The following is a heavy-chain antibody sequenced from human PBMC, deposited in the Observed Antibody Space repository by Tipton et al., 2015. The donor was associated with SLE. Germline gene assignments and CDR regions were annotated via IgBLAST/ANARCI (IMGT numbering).Heavy chain of an antibody. D-gene: IGHD2-15*01. CDR2: VYATGTT. J-gene: IGHJ3*01. Sequence: TLSLTCTVSGASISSFYWTWIRQPAGKGLEWIGRVYATGTTNYNPSLKSRVTMSLDTSKNQFSLKLSSVTAADTAVYYCARGDGGIDDAFDFWGQGTTVTVSS. V-gene: IGHV4-4*07. CDR1: GASISSFY. CDR3: ARGDGGIDDAFDF.